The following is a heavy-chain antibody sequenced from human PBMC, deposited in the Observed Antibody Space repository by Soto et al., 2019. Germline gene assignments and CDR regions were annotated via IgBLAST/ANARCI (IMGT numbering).Heavy chain of an antibody. CDR3: ARDKFQTYGDYGGFDY. CDR2: IWSDGRNK. D-gene: IGHD4-17*01. CDR1: GFSFSSSV. Sequence: QEQLVESGGGVVQPGMSLRLSCAASGFSFSSSVMHWVRQAPGKGLQWVADIWSDGRNKNYADSVKGRFTISRDNSKNTLYLQMNSLRAEDTAVYFCARDKFQTYGDYGGFDYWGQGTLVTVSS. J-gene: IGHJ4*02. V-gene: IGHV3-33*01.